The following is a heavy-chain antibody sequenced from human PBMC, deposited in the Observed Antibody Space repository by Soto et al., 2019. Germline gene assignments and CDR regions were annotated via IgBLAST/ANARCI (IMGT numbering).Heavy chain of an antibody. Sequence: EVRLVESGGGLVKPGGSLRLSCILSGFTFNAYTMNWVRQAPGKGLEWVSSISSSSTYIYYADSVKGRFTISRDNTNNSLYLQMNSLTTDDTGLYYCACAVTMGWSPQGYWGQGTPVTVSS. V-gene: IGHV3-21*02. D-gene: IGHD4-17*01. J-gene: IGHJ4*02. CDR1: GFTFNAYT. CDR2: ISSSSTYI. CDR3: ACAVTMGWSPQGY.